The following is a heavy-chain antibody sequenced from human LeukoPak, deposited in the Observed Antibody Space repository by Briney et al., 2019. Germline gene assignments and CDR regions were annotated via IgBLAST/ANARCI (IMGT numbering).Heavy chain of an antibody. CDR2: IWYDGSNK. V-gene: IGHV3-33*01. CDR3: ARAGTYYYDSSGYSAASQQYYFDY. J-gene: IGHJ4*02. D-gene: IGHD3-22*01. CDR1: GFTFSSYG. Sequence: PGRSLRLSCAASGFTFSSYGMHWVRQAPGKGLEWVAVIWYDGSNKYYADSVKGRFTISRDNSKNTLYLQMNSLRAEDTAVYYCARAGTYYYDSSGYSAASQQYYFDYWGQGTLVTVSS.